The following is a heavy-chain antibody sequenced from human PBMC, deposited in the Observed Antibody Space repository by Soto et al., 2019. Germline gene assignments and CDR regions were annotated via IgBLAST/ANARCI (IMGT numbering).Heavy chain of an antibody. CDR3: SRGRGSTPLRD. J-gene: IGHJ4*02. CDR2: IYTTGTT. CDR1: GDSMSTGGYY. D-gene: IGHD6-13*01. V-gene: IGHV4-31*02. Sequence: PSETLSLTCSVSGDSMSTGGYYWTWIRQHSGKGLEWIGHIYTTGTTYYSPSLKSQVTMSIDKSSNRFSLNLNSVTAADTAVYYCSRGRGSTPLRDWGPGALVTVSS.